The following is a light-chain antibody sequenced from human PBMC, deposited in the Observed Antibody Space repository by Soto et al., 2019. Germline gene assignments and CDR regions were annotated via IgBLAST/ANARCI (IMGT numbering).Light chain of an antibody. CDR3: QQYETWPRT. Sequence: VMTQSPATLSVSPGDTATLSCRSSQNVHINLAWYRQKPGQAPTLLIYGVSARAPGVPARFSGTGSGTEFTLTIRNLQSEDFGVYYCQQYETWPRTFGQGTKVAIQ. CDR2: GVS. CDR1: QNVHIN. J-gene: IGKJ2*01. V-gene: IGKV3-15*01.